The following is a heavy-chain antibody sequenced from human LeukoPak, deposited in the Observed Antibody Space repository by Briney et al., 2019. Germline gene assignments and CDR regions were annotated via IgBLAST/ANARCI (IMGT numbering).Heavy chain of an antibody. V-gene: IGHV1-8*01. CDR1: GYIFTSYD. CDR3: ARFDDIVVVPAAF. J-gene: IGHJ4*02. D-gene: IGHD2-2*01. Sequence: GASVKVSCKASGYIFTSYDINWVRQATGQRLEWLGWMSPNSGNTGYAQNFQGRVTMTTDTSTSTAYMELRSLRSDDTAVYYCARFDDIVVVPAAFWGQGTLVTVSS. CDR2: MSPNSGNT.